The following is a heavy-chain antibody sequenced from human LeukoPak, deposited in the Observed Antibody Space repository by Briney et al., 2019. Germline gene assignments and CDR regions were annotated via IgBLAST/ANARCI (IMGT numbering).Heavy chain of an antibody. D-gene: IGHD2-15*01. CDR3: AKATLRTCSGARCYYFDN. Sequence: GGSLRLSCAASGFTFTNYAMSWVRQTPGKGLEWVSTYADSVKGRFTISRDNSKNTLDLQMNSLGAEDTAVYYCAKATLRTCSGARCYYFDNWGQGTLVTVSS. CDR1: GFTFTNYA. J-gene: IGHJ4*02. V-gene: IGHV3-23*01.